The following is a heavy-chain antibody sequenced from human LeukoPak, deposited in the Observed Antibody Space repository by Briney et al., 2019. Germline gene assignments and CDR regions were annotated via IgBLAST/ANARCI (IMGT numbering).Heavy chain of an antibody. V-gene: IGHV4-59*01. D-gene: IGHD6-19*01. CDR3: ARDLVRVGPVAGSAYYYGMDV. Sequence: SETLPLTCTVSGGSISSYYWSWIRQPPGKGLEWIGYIYYSGSTNYNPSLKSRVTISVDTSKNQFSLKLSSVTAADTAVYYCARDLVRVGPVAGSAYYYGMDVWGQGTTVTVSS. CDR2: IYYSGST. J-gene: IGHJ6*02. CDR1: GGSISSYY.